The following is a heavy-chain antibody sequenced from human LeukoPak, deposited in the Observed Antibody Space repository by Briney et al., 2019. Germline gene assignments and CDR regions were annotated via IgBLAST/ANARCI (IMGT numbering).Heavy chain of an antibody. J-gene: IGHJ4*02. D-gene: IGHD4-23*01. Sequence: PGGSLRLSCAASGFTFSDYYMSWIRQAPGKGPEWVSSISSSGRTTYYADSVKGRFTISRDNSKNTLYLQVNSLRAEDTAVYYCAKAAGGEMDYWGQGTLVTVSS. CDR2: ISSSGRTT. V-gene: IGHV3-11*01. CDR1: GFTFSDYY. CDR3: AKAAGGEMDY.